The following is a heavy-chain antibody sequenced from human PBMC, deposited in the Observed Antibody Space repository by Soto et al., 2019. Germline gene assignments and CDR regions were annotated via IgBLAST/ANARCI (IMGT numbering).Heavy chain of an antibody. J-gene: IGHJ6*02. CDR2: IWYDGSNK. CDR3: ARARDVVDLYGMDV. Sequence: PGGSLRLSCSASGFTFSSYGMHGVRQAPGKGLEWVAVIWYDGSNKYYADSVKGRFTISRDNSKNTLYLQMNSLRAEDTAVYYCARARDVVDLYGMDVWGQGTTVTVSS. V-gene: IGHV3-33*01. CDR1: GFTFSSYG. D-gene: IGHD2-21*01.